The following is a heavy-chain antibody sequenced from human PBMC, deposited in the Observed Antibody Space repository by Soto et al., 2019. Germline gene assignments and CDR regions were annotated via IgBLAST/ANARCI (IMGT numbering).Heavy chain of an antibody. CDR2: LNPSDGST. CDR3: ARARLGMDV. J-gene: IGHJ6*02. V-gene: IGHV1-46*01. CDR1: GYTFTSYY. Sequence: GASVKVSCKASGYTFTSYYMHWVRQAPGQGLEWMGILNPSDGSTSYAQKFQVRVTMTRDTSASTAYMELSSLRSEDTAVYYCARARLGMDVWGQGTTVTVSS.